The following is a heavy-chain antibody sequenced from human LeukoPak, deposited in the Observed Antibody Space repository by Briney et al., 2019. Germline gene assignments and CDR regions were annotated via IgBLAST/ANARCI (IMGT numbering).Heavy chain of an antibody. J-gene: IGHJ4*02. V-gene: IGHV3-66*01. Sequence: GGSLRLSCAASGFTFSSYAMSWVRQAPGKGLEWVSVIYSGGSTYYADSVKGRFTISRDNSKNTLYLQMNSLRAEDTTVYYCARLMGGYFDYWGQGTLVTVSS. CDR2: IYSGGST. CDR3: ARLMGGYFDY. D-gene: IGHD3-16*01. CDR1: GFTFSSYA.